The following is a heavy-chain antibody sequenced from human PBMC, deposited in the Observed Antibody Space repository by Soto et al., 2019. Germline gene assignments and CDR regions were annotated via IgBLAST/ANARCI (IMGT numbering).Heavy chain of an antibody. Sequence: QVQLVESGGGVVQPGRPLRLSCAASGFTLSDYAIHWVRQAPGKGLEWVAVISYDGSKKYYADSVKGRFTISRENSRNKGDLKMNTLRADDTAFYYCAGGSRSILGVDLFDCWGQGTLVTVSS. CDR3: AGGSRSILGVDLFDC. J-gene: IGHJ4*02. V-gene: IGHV3-30-3*01. CDR2: ISYDGSKK. D-gene: IGHD3-3*01. CDR1: GFTLSDYA.